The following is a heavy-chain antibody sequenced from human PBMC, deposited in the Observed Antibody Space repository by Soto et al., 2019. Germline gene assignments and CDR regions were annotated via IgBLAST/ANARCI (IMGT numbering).Heavy chain of an antibody. CDR1: GGSISSSSYY. CDR3: ARHSVRIAVAGTGWFDP. D-gene: IGHD6-19*01. CDR2: IYYSGST. Sequence: SETLSLTCTVSGGSISSSSYYWGWIRQPPGKGLEWIGSIYYSGSTFYNPSLKSRVTISVDTSKIQFSLKLSSVTAADTSVYYCARHSVRIAVAGTGWFDPWGQGTLVTVSS. V-gene: IGHV4-39*01. J-gene: IGHJ5*02.